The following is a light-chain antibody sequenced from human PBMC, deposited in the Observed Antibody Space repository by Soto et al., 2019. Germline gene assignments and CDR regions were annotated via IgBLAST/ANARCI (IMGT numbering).Light chain of an antibody. J-gene: IGKJ3*01. Sequence: DIQMTQSPSSLSASVGDRVTITCRASQSISTYLHWYQQKPGKAPNLLIYAASSLHSGVPSRFSGSGSGTDFTLTISSLQPEDFVTYYCQQSYNTPFTFGPGTKVDI. CDR2: AAS. CDR1: QSISTY. V-gene: IGKV1-39*01. CDR3: QQSYNTPFT.